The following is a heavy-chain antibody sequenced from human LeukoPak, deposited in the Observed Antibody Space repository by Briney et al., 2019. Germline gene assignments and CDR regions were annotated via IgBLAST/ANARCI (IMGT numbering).Heavy chain of an antibody. V-gene: IGHV1-46*01. J-gene: IGHJ6*02. CDR1: GYTFTSYY. CDR3: ARGPYDFWSGYSSYYYYGMDV. CDR2: INPSGGST. Sequence: ASVKVSCKASGYTFTSYYMHRVRQAPGQGLEWMGIINPSGGSTSYAQKFQGRVTMTRNTSISTAYMELSSLRSEDTAVYYCARGPYDFWSGYSSYYYYGMDVWGQGTTVTVSS. D-gene: IGHD3-3*01.